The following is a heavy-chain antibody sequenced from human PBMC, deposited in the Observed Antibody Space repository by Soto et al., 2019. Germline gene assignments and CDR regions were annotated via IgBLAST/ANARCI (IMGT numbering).Heavy chain of an antibody. V-gene: IGHV1-18*01. Sequence: GASVKVSCTASGYTFTSYGISWVRQAPGQGLEWMGWISAYNGNTNYAQKLQGRVTMTTDTSTSTAYMELRSLRSDDTAVYYCARRMNFYYDSSGYYWPRYYGMDVWGQGTTVTVSS. D-gene: IGHD3-22*01. CDR1: GYTFTSYG. CDR2: ISAYNGNT. CDR3: ARRMNFYYDSSGYYWPRYYGMDV. J-gene: IGHJ6*02.